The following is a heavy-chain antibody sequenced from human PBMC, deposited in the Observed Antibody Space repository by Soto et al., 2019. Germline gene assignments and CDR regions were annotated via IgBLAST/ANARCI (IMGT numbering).Heavy chain of an antibody. V-gene: IGHV1-69*13. CDR1: GGTFSSYA. CDR2: IIPIFGTA. J-gene: IGHJ5*02. CDR3: AREMLTRYTRAGGVDP. Sequence: GASVKVSCKASGGTFSSYAISWVRQAPGQGLEWMGGIIPIFGTANYAQKFQGRVTITADESTSTAYMELSSLRSEDTAVYYCAREMLTRYTRAGGVDPWGQGTLVTVSS. D-gene: IGHD3-16*02.